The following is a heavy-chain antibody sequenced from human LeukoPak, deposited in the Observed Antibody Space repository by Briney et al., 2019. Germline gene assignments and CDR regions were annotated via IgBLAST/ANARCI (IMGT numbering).Heavy chain of an antibody. D-gene: IGHD3-10*01. J-gene: IGHJ4*02. CDR1: GFTFSSYA. CDR2: IKSDGSEE. V-gene: IGHV3-7*01. Sequence: GGSLRLSCAASGFTFSSYAMSWARQAPGKGLEWVANIKSDGSEEYYGDSVKGRFTISRDNAKNSLYLQMNSLRVEDTAVYYCARGDLWLGHWGQGSLVTVSS. CDR3: ARGDLWLGH.